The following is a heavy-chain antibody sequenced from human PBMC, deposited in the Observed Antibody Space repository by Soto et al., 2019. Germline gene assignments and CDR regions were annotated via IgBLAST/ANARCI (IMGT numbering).Heavy chain of an antibody. Sequence: QVQLVQSGAEVKKPGSSVKVSCKAFGGTFSRLAVSWVRQAPGQGLEWMGGIIPFFDEARYERKFQGRLTITADKSTGTAYMELSSLTSDDTAVYYCATEKTIPGPPDSWGQGTLVTVSS. D-gene: IGHD3-3*01. CDR3: ATEKTIPGPPDS. V-gene: IGHV1-69*06. CDR2: IIPFFDEA. J-gene: IGHJ5*01. CDR1: GGTFSRLA.